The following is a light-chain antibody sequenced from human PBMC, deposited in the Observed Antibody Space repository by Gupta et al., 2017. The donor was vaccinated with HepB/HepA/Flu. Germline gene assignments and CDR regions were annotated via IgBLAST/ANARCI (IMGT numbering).Light chain of an antibody. CDR1: SSHIGNNY. V-gene: IGLV1-51*01. CDR2: DNN. Sequence: QSVLPQPPSLSAAPGQKVTLSSSGSSSHIGNNYVSWYQQLPGTAPKLLIYDNNKRPSGIPDRFSGSKSGKSATLGITGLQTGDEADYYCGTWDSSLSAVVFGGGTKLTVL. CDR3: GTWDSSLSAVV. J-gene: IGLJ2*01.